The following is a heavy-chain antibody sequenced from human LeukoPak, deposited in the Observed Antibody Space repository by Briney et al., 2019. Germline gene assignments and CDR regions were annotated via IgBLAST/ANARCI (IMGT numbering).Heavy chain of an antibody. J-gene: IGHJ5*02. Sequence: SETLSLTCAVYGGSFSGYYWSWIRQPPGKGLEWIGEINHSGSTNYNPSLKSRVTISVDTSKNQFSLKLSSVTAADTAVYYCARSNWVVPAAMNWFDPWGQGTLVTVSS. V-gene: IGHV4-34*01. CDR1: GGSFSGYY. CDR3: ARSNWVVPAAMNWFDP. CDR2: INHSGST. D-gene: IGHD2-2*01.